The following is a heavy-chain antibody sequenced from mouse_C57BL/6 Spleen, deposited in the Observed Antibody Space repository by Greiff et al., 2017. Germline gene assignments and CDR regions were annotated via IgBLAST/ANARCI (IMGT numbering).Heavy chain of an antibody. Sequence: ESGPGLVKPSQSLSLTCSVTGYSITSGYYWNWIRQFPGNKLEWMGYISYDGSNNYNPSLKNRISLTRDTSKNQFFLKLSSVTTEDTATYYCARDLGMVTTFDYWGQGTTLTVSS. CDR3: ARDLGMVTTFDY. D-gene: IGHD2-2*01. J-gene: IGHJ2*01. CDR2: ISYDGSN. CDR1: GYSITSGYY. V-gene: IGHV3-6*01.